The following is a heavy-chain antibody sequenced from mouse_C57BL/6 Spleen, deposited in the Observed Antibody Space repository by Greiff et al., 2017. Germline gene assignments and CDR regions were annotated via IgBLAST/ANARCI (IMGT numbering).Heavy chain of an antibody. CDR2: IYPGGGYT. V-gene: IGHV1-63*01. Sequence: VQLVESGAELVRPGTSVKMSCKASGYTFTNYWIGWAKQRPGHGLEWIGDIYPGGGYTNYNEKFKGKATLTADKSSSTAYMQFSSLTSEDSAIYYCARREGYYGSSYDYYAMDYWGQGTSVTVSS. D-gene: IGHD1-1*01. CDR3: ARREGYYGSSYDYYAMDY. J-gene: IGHJ4*01. CDR1: GYTFTNYW.